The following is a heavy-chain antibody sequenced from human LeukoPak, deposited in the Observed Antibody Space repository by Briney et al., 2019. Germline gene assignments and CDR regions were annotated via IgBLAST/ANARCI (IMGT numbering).Heavy chain of an antibody. Sequence: SETLSLTCNVSGYSISSGYYWGWIRQPPGKGLQWIGTIHHSGNTYYNPSLKSRVTISLDTSKNQFSLKLSSVTAADTAVYYCASLGVYHFSYYYYMDVWGKGTTVTVSS. CDR2: IHHSGNT. D-gene: IGHD3-3*01. V-gene: IGHV4-38-2*02. J-gene: IGHJ6*03. CDR3: ASLGVYHFSYYYYMDV. CDR1: GYSISSGYY.